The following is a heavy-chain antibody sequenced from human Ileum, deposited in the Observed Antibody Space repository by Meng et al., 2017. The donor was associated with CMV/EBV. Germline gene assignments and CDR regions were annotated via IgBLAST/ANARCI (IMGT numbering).Heavy chain of an antibody. Sequence: ASVKVSCKASGYTFTSYDINWVRQATGQGLEWMGWMNPNSGNTGYAQKFQGRVTMTRNTSISTAYMVLSSLRSEDTAVYYCARTTRYYDFWSGYYGEDAFDIWGQGTMVTVS. CDR2: MNPNSGNT. CDR1: GYTFTSYD. V-gene: IGHV1-8*01. D-gene: IGHD3-3*01. J-gene: IGHJ3*02. CDR3: ARTTRYYDFWSGYYGEDAFDI.